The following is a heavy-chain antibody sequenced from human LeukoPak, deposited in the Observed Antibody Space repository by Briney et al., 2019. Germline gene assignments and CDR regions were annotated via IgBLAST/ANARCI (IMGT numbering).Heavy chain of an antibody. CDR1: GGSFSGYY. CDR3: ARSGYGDFNGFDP. CDR2: INHSGST. J-gene: IGHJ5*02. Sequence: SETLSLTCAVYGGSFSGYYWRWIRQPPGEGLEWIGEINHSGSTNYNPSLKSRVTISVDTSKNQFSLKLGSVTAADTAVYYCARSGYGDFNGFDPGGQGTLVTVS. D-gene: IGHD4-17*01. V-gene: IGHV4-34*01.